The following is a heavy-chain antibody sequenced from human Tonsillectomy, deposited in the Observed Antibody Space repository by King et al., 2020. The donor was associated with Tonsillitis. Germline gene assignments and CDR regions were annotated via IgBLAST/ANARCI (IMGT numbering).Heavy chain of an antibody. CDR3: AREWSPSGWHDYFYYYMDV. J-gene: IGHJ6*03. CDR1: GYSFTSYG. Sequence: QLVQSGAEVKKPGASVTVSCKAYGYSFTSYGLSWVRQSSVQGLEWMGWISTYNGNTNYAQKLKGRVTMTADTSTSTAYMELRSLRPDDTAVYYCAREWSPSGWHDYFYYYMDVWRKGTTVTVSS. V-gene: IGHV1-18*01. CDR2: ISTYNGNT. D-gene: IGHD6-19*01.